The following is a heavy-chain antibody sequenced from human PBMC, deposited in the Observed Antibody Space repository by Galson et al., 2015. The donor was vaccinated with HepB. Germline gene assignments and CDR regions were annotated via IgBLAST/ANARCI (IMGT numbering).Heavy chain of an antibody. D-gene: IGHD1-26*01. V-gene: IGHV1-24*01. J-gene: IGHJ4*02. CDR2: FDPEDGET. CDR1: GYTLTELS. CDR3: ATTDLSSIVGATLDY. Sequence: SVKVSCKVSGYTLTELSMHWVRQAPGKGLGWMGGFDPEDGETIYAQKFQGRVTMTEDTSTDTAYMELSSLRSEDTAVYYCATTDLSSIVGATLDYWGQGTLVTVSS.